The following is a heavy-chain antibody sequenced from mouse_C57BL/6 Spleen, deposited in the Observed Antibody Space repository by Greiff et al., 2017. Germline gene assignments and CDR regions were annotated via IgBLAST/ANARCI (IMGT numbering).Heavy chain of an antibody. CDR2: IDPSDSYT. CDR1: GYTFTSYW. CDR3: ARGATAVFDY. J-gene: IGHJ2*01. D-gene: IGHD1-1*01. V-gene: IGHV1-59*01. Sequence: QVQLQQPGAELVRPGTSVKLSCKASGYTFTSYWMHWVKQRPGQGLEWIGVIDPSDSYTNYNQKFKGKATLTVDPSSSTAYMQLSSLTSEDSAVYYCARGATAVFDYWGQGTTLTVSS.